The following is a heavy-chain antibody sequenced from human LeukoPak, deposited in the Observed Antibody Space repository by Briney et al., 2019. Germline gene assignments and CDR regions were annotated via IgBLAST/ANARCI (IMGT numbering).Heavy chain of an antibody. Sequence: GGSLRLSCAASGFTFSSYINWVRQAPGKGLEWVSSISSTSSYIYYADSVKGRFTISRDNAKNSLYLQMNSLRADDTAVYYCARGQSRYFDWILGFFRYWGQATLVTVSS. J-gene: IGHJ4*02. CDR3: ARGQSRYFDWILGFFRY. CDR1: GFTFSSY. CDR2: ISSTSSYI. D-gene: IGHD3-9*01. V-gene: IGHV3-21*01.